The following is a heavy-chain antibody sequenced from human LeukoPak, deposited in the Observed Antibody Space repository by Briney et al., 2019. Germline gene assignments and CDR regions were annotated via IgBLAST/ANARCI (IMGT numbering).Heavy chain of an antibody. D-gene: IGHD3-22*01. CDR1: GGTFISYA. J-gene: IGHJ3*02. CDR2: IIPIFGTA. V-gene: IGHV1-69*05. Sequence: SVKVSCKASGGTFISYAISWVRQAPGQGLEWMGGIIPIFGTANYAQKFQGRVTITTDESPSTAYMELSSLRSEDTAVYYCATSSDYYDSSGYFSRGHAFDIWGQGTMVTVSS. CDR3: ATSSDYYDSSGYFSRGHAFDI.